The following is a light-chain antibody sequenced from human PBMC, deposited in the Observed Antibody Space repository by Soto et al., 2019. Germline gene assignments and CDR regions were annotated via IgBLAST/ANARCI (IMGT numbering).Light chain of an antibody. Sequence: DIQMTQSPSSLSASVGDRVTITCLASQSISSYLNWYQQKPGKAPKLLIYAASSLQSGVPSRFSGSGSGTDFTLTISSLQPEDFATYYCQQSYSTPQYTFGQGTKVDIK. V-gene: IGKV1-39*01. CDR2: AAS. CDR1: QSISSY. J-gene: IGKJ2*01. CDR3: QQSYSTPQYT.